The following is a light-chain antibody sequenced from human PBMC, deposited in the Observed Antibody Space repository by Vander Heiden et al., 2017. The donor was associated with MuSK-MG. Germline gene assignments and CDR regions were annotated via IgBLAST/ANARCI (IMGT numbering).Light chain of an antibody. Sequence: QSALTQPRSVSGSPGQSVTISCTGSSSDVGGYDYVSWYQQHPGKAPKLIIYAVTKRPSGVPHRFSASRSGNTASLTISGLQADDEADYYCCSYAGSFTYVFGTGTTVAV. CDR3: CSYAGSFTYV. V-gene: IGLV2-11*01. CDR2: AVT. J-gene: IGLJ1*01. CDR1: SSDVGGYDY.